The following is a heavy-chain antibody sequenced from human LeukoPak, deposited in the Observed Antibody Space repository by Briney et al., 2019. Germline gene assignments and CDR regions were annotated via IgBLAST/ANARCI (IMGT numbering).Heavy chain of an antibody. V-gene: IGHV1-2*02. J-gene: IGHJ4*02. D-gene: IGHD6-6*01. CDR1: GYTFTGYY. CDR2: INPNSGGT. Sequence: ASVKVSCKASGYTFTGYYMHWVRQAPGQGLEWMGWINPNSGGTNYAQKFQGRVTMTRDTSISTTYMELNRLGSDDTAVYYCTRRFIDSSEGFDYWGQGTQVTVSS. CDR3: TRRFIDSSEGFDY.